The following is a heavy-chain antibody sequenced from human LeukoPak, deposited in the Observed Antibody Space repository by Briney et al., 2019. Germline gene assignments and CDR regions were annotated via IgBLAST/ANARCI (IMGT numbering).Heavy chain of an antibody. CDR2: IKKDGSET. J-gene: IGHJ4*02. Sequence: SGGSLRLSCTASGFSFSSYWMSWVRQAPGKGLEWGANIKKDGSETFYVDSVKGRFTISRDNAKNSLFLQMNSLRADDTAVYFCARDGAARGSGSFGDWGQGTLVSVSS. CDR1: GFSFSSYW. V-gene: IGHV3-7*03. CDR3: ARDGAARGSGSFGD. D-gene: IGHD3-10*01.